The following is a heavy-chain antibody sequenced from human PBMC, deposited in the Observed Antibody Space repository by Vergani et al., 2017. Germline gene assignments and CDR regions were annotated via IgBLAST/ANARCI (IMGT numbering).Heavy chain of an antibody. CDR3: ARGALWWLRQIDS. CDR1: GDSMNTYY. D-gene: IGHD2-21*01. J-gene: IGHJ4*02. CDR2: IYDSGDT. Sequence: QVQLQESGPGLVKPSGTLSLTCSVSGDSMNTYYWNWIRQPPGKGLEWIGYIYDSGDTKYNPSLKSRVTMSLDTSKNQFSLNLSSVTAADTAVYYCARGALWWLRQIDSWGQGTLVTVSS. V-gene: IGHV4-59*01.